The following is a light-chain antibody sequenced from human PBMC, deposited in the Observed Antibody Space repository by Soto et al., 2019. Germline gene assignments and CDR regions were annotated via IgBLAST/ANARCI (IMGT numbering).Light chain of an antibody. Sequence: DIQMTQSPSSLSASVGDRVTVTCRASQSIRGYLNWYQQKPGEAPKLLIYAASSLHSGVPSRFSGSGSGTDFTLTISRVEPEDFAVYYCQQYGGPVPWTFGQGTKVE. V-gene: IGKV1-39*01. CDR1: QSIRGY. CDR2: AAS. CDR3: QQYGGPVPWT. J-gene: IGKJ1*01.